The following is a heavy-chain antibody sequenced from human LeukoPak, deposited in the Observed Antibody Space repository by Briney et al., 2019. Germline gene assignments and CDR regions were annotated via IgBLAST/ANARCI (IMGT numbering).Heavy chain of an antibody. Sequence: PGGSLRLSCVASGFSFSDYYMSWIRQAPGKGLEWVSYISSSGSHTNYADSVTGRFTISRDNAKNTLYLQMNSLRAEDTAVYYCARDGGIAENWFDPWGQGTLVTVSS. D-gene: IGHD6-13*01. J-gene: IGHJ5*02. CDR3: ARDGGIAENWFDP. V-gene: IGHV3-11*06. CDR2: ISSSGSHT. CDR1: GFSFSDYY.